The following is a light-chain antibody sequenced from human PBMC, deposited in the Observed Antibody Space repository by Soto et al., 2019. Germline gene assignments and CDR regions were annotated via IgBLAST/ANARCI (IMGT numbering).Light chain of an antibody. CDR3: QHYDNLPLT. CDR1: QDISIY. CDR2: DAS. J-gene: IGKJ4*01. Sequence: DIQLTQSPSSLSASIGDRVTITCQASQDISIYLNWYQQKPGNAPNLLIYDASNLETGVPSRFTGSGSGTDFTFTNTSLQPEDIATYYCQHYDNLPLTFGGGTKVGIK. V-gene: IGKV1-33*01.